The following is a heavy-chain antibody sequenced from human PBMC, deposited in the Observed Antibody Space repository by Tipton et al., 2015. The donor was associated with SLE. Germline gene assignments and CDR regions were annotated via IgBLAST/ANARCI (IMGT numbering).Heavy chain of an antibody. Sequence: QLVQSGPEVKKPGESLKISCKGSGYSFTSFCIAWVRQMPGKGLEWMGRIDPSDSYTNYSPSFQGHVTISADMSISTAYLQWSSLKASDTAMYYCARHDLGDSSGGAYWGQGTLVTVAS. CDR3: ARHDLGDSSGGAY. J-gene: IGHJ4*02. D-gene: IGHD3-22*01. CDR2: IDPSDSYT. CDR1: GYSFTSFC. V-gene: IGHV5-10-1*01.